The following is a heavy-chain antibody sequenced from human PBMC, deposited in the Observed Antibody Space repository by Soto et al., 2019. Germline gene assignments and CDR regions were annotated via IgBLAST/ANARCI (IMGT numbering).Heavy chain of an antibody. V-gene: IGHV4-39*01. CDR2: FYYSGST. D-gene: IGHD6-19*01. J-gene: IGHJ4*02. Sequence: SETLSLTCTVSCGSISSTSYYWVWIRQPPGKGLEWIGSFYYSGSTYYNPSLKSRVTISVDTSENQFSLKLSSVTAADTAVYYCARQVVDGAVAGAGSFDYWGRGTLVTVSS. CDR1: CGSISSTSYY. CDR3: ARQVVDGAVAGAGSFDY.